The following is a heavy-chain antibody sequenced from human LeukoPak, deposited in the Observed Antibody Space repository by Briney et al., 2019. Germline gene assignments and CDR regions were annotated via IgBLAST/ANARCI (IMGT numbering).Heavy chain of an antibody. CDR1: GGSFSGYY. V-gene: IGHV4-34*01. D-gene: IGHD5-18*01. Sequence: SSETLSLTCAVYGGSFSGYYWSWIRQPPGKGREWIGEINHSGSTNYNPFLKSRITISVDTSKNQFSLKLSSVTAADTAVYYCARVVTAIYYYYYYMDVWGKGTTVTVSS. CDR3: ARVVTAIYYYYYYMDV. CDR2: INHSGST. J-gene: IGHJ6*03.